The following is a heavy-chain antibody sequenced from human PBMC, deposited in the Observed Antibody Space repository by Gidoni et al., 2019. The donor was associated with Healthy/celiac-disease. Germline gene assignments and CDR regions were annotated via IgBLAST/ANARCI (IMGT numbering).Heavy chain of an antibody. J-gene: IGHJ4*02. CDR3: AKDRDSSGYYDY. V-gene: IGHV3-30*18. Sequence: QVQLVESGGGVVQPGRSLRLPCAASGFTFSSYGMHWVRQAPGKGLGWVAVISYDGSNKYYADSVKGRFTISRDNSKNTLYLQMNSLRAEDTAVYYCAKDRDSSGYYDYWGQGTLVTVSS. D-gene: IGHD3-22*01. CDR2: ISYDGSNK. CDR1: GFTFSSYG.